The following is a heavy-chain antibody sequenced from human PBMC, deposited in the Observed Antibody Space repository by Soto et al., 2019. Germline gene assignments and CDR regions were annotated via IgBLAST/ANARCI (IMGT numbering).Heavy chain of an antibody. CDR3: ARVGHSNWFDP. CDR1: SISTYY. Sequence: SETLSLTCNVDSISTYYWNWIRQPPGKGLEWIGYIYYSGSTNYNPSLKSRVTISVDTSKNQFSLKLSSVTAADTAVYYCARVGHSNWFDPWGQGTLVTVSS. J-gene: IGHJ5*02. CDR2: IYYSGST. V-gene: IGHV4-59*01.